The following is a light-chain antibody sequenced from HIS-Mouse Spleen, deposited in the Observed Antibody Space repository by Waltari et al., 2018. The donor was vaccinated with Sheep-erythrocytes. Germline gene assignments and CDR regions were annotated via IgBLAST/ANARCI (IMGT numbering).Light chain of an antibody. V-gene: IGLV2-23*01. J-gene: IGLJ3*02. CDR3: CSYAGSSTPWV. CDR1: SSDVGSYNF. CDR2: EGR. Sequence: QSALTQPASVSGSPGQSITISCTGTSSDVGSYNFVSWYQQHPGKAPKLMIYEGRKRPSGVSNRCSGSKSGNTASLTISGLQAEDEADYYCCSYAGSSTPWVFGGGTKLTVL.